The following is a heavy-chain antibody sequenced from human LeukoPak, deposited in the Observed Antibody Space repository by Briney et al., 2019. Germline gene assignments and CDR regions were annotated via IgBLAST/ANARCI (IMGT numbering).Heavy chain of an antibody. V-gene: IGHV4-59*01. CDR3: ARAPYTSGFYFFDP. J-gene: IGHJ5*02. CDR2: IYYSGST. D-gene: IGHD3-22*01. CDR1: GGSISSYY. Sequence: SETLSLTCTVSGGSISSYYWSWTRQPPGKGLEWIGYIYYSGSTNYNPSLKSRVTISVDTSKNQFSLKLSSVTAADTAVYYCARAPYTSGFYFFDPWGQGTLVTVSS.